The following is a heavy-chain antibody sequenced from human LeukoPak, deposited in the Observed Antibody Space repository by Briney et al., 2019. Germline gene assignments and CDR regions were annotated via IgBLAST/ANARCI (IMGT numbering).Heavy chain of an antibody. CDR1: GFTFSSYW. Sequence: LSGGSLRLSCAASGFTFSSYWMHWVRQAPGKGLVWVSRINSDGSSTSYADSVKGRFTISRDNAKNTLYLQMNSLRAEDTAVYYCAKGEFIYDFWSGYSDDAFDIWGQGTMVTVSS. J-gene: IGHJ3*02. CDR2: INSDGSST. D-gene: IGHD3-3*01. CDR3: AKGEFIYDFWSGYSDDAFDI. V-gene: IGHV3-74*01.